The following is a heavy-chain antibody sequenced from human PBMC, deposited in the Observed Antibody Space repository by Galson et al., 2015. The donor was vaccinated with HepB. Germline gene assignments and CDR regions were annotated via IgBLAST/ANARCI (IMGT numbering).Heavy chain of an antibody. D-gene: IGHD5-12*01. CDR2: ISSNGGST. V-gene: IGHV3-64D*06. CDR3: VKRGGYDWYYYGMDV. Sequence: SLRLSCAASGFTFSSYAMHWVRQAPGKGLEYVSAISSNGGSTYYADSVKGRFTISRDNSKNTLYLQMSSLRAEDTAVYYCVKRGGYDWYYYGMDVWGQGTTVTVSS. J-gene: IGHJ6*02. CDR1: GFTFSSYA.